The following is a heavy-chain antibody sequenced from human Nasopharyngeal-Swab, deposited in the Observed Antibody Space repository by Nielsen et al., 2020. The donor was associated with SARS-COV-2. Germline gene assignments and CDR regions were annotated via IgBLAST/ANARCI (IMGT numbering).Heavy chain of an antibody. J-gene: IGHJ4*02. V-gene: IGHV3-72*01. CDR2: SRDKAHSYTA. Sequence: GESLKISCAASKFSSSDHYIEWVRQAPGKGLEWVGRSRDKAHSYTAEYAASVKGRFIISRDESKNSVFLQMSSLKSEDTAVYYCVTKLDELAFDFWGQGTLVTVSS. D-gene: IGHD1-1*01. CDR1: KFSSSDHY. CDR3: VTKLDELAFDF.